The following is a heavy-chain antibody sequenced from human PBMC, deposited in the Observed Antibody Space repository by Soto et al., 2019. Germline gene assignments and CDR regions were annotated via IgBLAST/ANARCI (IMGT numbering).Heavy chain of an antibody. D-gene: IGHD3-22*01. CDR2: IWYDGSNK. J-gene: IGHJ4*02. CDR1: GFTFSSYG. Sequence: GGSLRLSCAASGFTFSSYGMHWVRQAPGKGLEWVAVIWYDGSNKYYADSVKGRFPISRDNSKNTLYLQMNSLRAEDTAVYYCARDFGSSGYYYFLGYWGQGTLVTVSS. CDR3: ARDFGSSGYYYFLGY. V-gene: IGHV3-33*01.